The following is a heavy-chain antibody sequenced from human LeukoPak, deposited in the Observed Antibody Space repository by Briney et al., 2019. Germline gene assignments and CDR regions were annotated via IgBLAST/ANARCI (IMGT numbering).Heavy chain of an antibody. Sequence: ASVKVSCKASGYTFTSYDINWVRQATGQGLEWMGWMNPNSGNTGYAQKFQGRVTITRNTSISTAYMELSSLRSEDTAVYYCARKLVAVGAFDIWGQGTMVTVSS. CDR3: ARKLVAVGAFDI. J-gene: IGHJ3*02. CDR2: MNPNSGNT. CDR1: GYTFTSYD. D-gene: IGHD6-6*01. V-gene: IGHV1-8*03.